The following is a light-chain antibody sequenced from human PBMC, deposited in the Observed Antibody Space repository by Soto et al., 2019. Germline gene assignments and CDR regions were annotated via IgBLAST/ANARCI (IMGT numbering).Light chain of an antibody. CDR1: QSVSTK. CDR2: GAS. V-gene: IGKV3-15*01. Sequence: EIVLTQSPATLSVSPGERATLFCWASQSVSTKLVWYQQKPGQAPRLLIYGASTRATGIPARFSGSGSDTEFTPTISSLQSEDFAVYYCQQYNNWPPYTFGQGTKLEIK. CDR3: QQYNNWPPYT. J-gene: IGKJ2*01.